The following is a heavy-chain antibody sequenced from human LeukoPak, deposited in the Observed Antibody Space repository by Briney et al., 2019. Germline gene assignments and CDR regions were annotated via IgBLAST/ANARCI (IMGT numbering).Heavy chain of an antibody. D-gene: IGHD4-23*01. CDR3: ARDTLEYSNSPDALDI. CDR2: IGSSGSTV. Sequence: PGGSLRLSCAASGFTFSAYEMNWVRQAPGKGVEWVLYIGSSGSTVYYADSVKGRFTISRDNAKNSLYMQMASLRDEDTAIYYCARDTLEYSNSPDALDIWGQGTMVTVSS. CDR1: GFTFSAYE. V-gene: IGHV3-48*03. J-gene: IGHJ3*02.